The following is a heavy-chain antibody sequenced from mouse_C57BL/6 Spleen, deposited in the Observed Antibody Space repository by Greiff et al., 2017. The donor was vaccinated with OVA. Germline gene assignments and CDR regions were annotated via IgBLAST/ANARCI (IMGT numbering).Heavy chain of an antibody. CDR1: GYTFTSYW. CDR3: ARGPNGEYYFDY. J-gene: IGHJ2*01. D-gene: IGHD4-1*01. CDR2: IHPNSGST. V-gene: IGHV1-64*01. Sequence: VQLQQSGAELVKPGASVKLSCKASGYTFTSYWMHWVKQRPGQGLEWIGMIHPNSGSTNYNEKFKSKATLTVDKSSSTAYMQLSSLTSEDSAVYYCARGPNGEYYFDYWGQGTTLTVSS.